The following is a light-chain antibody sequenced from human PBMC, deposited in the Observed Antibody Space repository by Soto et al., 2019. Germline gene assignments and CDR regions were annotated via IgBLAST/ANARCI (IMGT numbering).Light chain of an antibody. V-gene: IGLV3-9*01. CDR3: QVWDSSTVV. CDR1: NIGSKN. CDR2: RDS. J-gene: IGLJ2*01. Sequence: ELTQPLSVSVALGQTARITCGGNNIGSKNVHWYQQKPGQAPVLVIYRDSNRPSGIPERFSGSNSGNTATLTISRAQAGDEADYYCQVWDSSTVVFGGGTLLTVL.